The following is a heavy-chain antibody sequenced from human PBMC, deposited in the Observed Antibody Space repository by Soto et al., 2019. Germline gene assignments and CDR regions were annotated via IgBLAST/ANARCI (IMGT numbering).Heavy chain of an antibody. D-gene: IGHD6-19*01. CDR3: ARDIAVARQIGFSDMAV. Sequence: QVQLVQSGAEVKKPGASVKVSCKASGYTFTSYGISWVRQAPGQGLEWMGWISAYNGNTNYAQKLQGRVTMSTNTSTSTGYTERRSLRSDDTAVYYCARDIAVARQIGFSDMAVWGRGSTVTVSS. CDR1: GYTFTSYG. V-gene: IGHV1-18*01. CDR2: ISAYNGNT. J-gene: IGHJ6*03.